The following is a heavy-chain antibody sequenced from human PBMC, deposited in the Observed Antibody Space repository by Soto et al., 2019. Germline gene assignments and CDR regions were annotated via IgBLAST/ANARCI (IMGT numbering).Heavy chain of an antibody. CDR3: ARDYYGMDV. Sequence: SETLSLTCTVSGGSISSGGYSWTWIRQSPGKGLEWIGYTYQSGSAYYNPSLKSRVAISVDRSKNQFSLNLTSVTAADTAVYYCARDYYGMDVWGQGTTVTVSS. CDR2: TYQSGSA. CDR1: GGSISSGGYS. J-gene: IGHJ6*02. V-gene: IGHV4-30-2*06.